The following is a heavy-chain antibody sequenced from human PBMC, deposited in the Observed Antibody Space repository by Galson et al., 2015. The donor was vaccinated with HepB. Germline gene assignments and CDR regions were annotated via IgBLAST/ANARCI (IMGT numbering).Heavy chain of an antibody. Sequence: CAISGDSVSSNSAAWNWIRQSPSRGLEWLGRTYYRSKWYNDYAVSVKSRITINPDTSKNQFSLQLNSVTPEDTAVYYCARVSGYDLYYYYGMDVWGQGTTVTVSS. CDR3: ARVSGYDLYYYYGMDV. D-gene: IGHD5-12*01. CDR1: GDSVSSNSAA. J-gene: IGHJ6*02. CDR2: TYYRSKWYN. V-gene: IGHV6-1*01.